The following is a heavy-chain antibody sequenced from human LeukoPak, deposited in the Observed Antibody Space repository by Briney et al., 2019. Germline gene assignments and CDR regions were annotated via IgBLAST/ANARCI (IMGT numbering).Heavy chain of an antibody. V-gene: IGHV1-2*02. CDR1: GGSFSSSA. Sequence: ASVKVSCKASGGSFSSSAISWVRQAPGQGLEWMGWINPNSGGTNYAQKFQGRVTMTRDTSISTAYMELSRLRSDDTAVYYCARNSRPIFEWQQLGGDYWGQGTLVTVSS. D-gene: IGHD6-13*01. CDR3: ARNSRPIFEWQQLGGDY. CDR2: INPNSGGT. J-gene: IGHJ4*02.